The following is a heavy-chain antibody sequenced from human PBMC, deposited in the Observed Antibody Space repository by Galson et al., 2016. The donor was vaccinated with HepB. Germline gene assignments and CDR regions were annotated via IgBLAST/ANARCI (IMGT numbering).Heavy chain of an antibody. Sequence: SLRLSCADSGFTLRSYSMNWVRQAPGKGLEWVPAISGSGGSTYYADSVKGRFTISRDNSKNTLYLQMNSLRAEDTAVYYCAKAIQLWGFYYFDYWGQGTLVTVSS. D-gene: IGHD5-18*01. CDR1: GFTLRSYS. CDR3: AKAIQLWGFYYFDY. CDR2: ISGSGGST. V-gene: IGHV3-23*01. J-gene: IGHJ4*02.